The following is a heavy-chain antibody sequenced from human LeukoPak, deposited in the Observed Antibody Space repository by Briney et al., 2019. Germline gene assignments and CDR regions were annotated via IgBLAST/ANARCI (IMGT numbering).Heavy chain of an antibody. CDR1: GFTFSSYG. Sequence: PGGSLRLSCAASGFTFSSYGMHWVRQAPGKGLEWVAFIRYDGSNKYYADSVKGRFTISRDNSKNTLYLQMNSLRAEDTAVYYCAKDLGPGIAAALTLFDYWGQGTLVTVSS. CDR2: IRYDGSNK. D-gene: IGHD6-13*01. CDR3: AKDLGPGIAAALTLFDY. J-gene: IGHJ4*02. V-gene: IGHV3-30*02.